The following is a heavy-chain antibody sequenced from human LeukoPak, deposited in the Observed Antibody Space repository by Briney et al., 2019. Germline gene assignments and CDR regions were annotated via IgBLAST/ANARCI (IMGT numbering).Heavy chain of an antibody. D-gene: IGHD2-8*01. CDR3: ARASFNVVFGNWFDP. Sequence: SETLSLTCTVSGGSTSSSSNYWGWIRQAPGKGLEWIGNVYYSGSTFYNPSLKSRVTISVDTSKNQFSLKLRSVTAADTAIYYCARASFNVVFGNWFDPWGQGTLVTVSS. J-gene: IGHJ5*02. CDR2: VYYSGST. CDR1: GGSTSSSSNY. V-gene: IGHV4-39*01.